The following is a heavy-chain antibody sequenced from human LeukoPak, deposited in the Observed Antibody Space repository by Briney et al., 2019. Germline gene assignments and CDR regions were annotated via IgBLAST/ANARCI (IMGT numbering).Heavy chain of an antibody. Sequence: PSETLSLTCTVSGGSISSYYWSWIRQFPGKGLVWIGYIYYSGSTNYNPSLKSRVTISVDASKNQFSLKLSSVTAADTAVYYCARDEVDYYGSGSYSRGMDVWGQGTTVTVSS. CDR2: IYYSGST. V-gene: IGHV4-59*01. J-gene: IGHJ6*02. CDR3: ARDEVDYYGSGSYSRGMDV. CDR1: GGSISSYY. D-gene: IGHD3-10*01.